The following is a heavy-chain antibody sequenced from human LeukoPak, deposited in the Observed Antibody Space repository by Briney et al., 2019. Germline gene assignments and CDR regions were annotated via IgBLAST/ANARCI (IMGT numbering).Heavy chain of an antibody. Sequence: GGSLRLSCAASGFTFSSYEMNWVRQAPGKGLEWVSYISSSGSTIYYADSVKGRFTISRDNAKNSLYLQMNSLRAEDTAVYYCARDNVVVTASDAFDIWGQGTMVTVSS. J-gene: IGHJ3*02. CDR3: ARDNVVVTASDAFDI. CDR2: ISSSGSTI. V-gene: IGHV3-48*03. CDR1: GFTFSSYE. D-gene: IGHD2-21*02.